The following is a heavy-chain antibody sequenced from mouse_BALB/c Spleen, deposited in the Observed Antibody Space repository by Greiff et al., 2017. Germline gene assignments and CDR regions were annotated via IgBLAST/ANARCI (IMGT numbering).Heavy chain of an antibody. CDR3: ATGGNFWYFDV. V-gene: IGHV1-14*01. J-gene: IGHJ1*01. CDR1: GYTFTSYV. CDR2: INPYNDGT. D-gene: IGHD2-1*01. Sequence: EVQLQQSGPELVKPGASVKMSCKASGYTFTSYVMHWVKQKPGQGLEWIGYINPYNDGTKYNEKFKGKATLTSDKSSSTAYMELSSLTSEDSAVYYCATGGNFWYFDVWGAGTTVTVSS.